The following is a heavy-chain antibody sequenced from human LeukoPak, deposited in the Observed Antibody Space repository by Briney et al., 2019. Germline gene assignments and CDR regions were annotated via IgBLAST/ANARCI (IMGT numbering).Heavy chain of an antibody. CDR3: ATLGYSSGWYEGY. J-gene: IGHJ4*02. CDR1: GFTFSSYS. Sequence: AGGSLRLSCAASGFTFSSYSMNWVRQAPGKGLEWVSSISSSSSFIYYADSVKGRFTISRDNAKNSLYLQMNSLRAEDTAVYYCATLGYSSGWYEGYWGQGTLVTVSS. D-gene: IGHD6-19*01. V-gene: IGHV3-21*01. CDR2: ISSSSSFI.